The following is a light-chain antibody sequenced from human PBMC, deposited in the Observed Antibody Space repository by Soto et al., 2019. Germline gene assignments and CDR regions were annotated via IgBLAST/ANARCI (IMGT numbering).Light chain of an antibody. J-gene: IGKJ4*01. CDR3: QQYNEWPLT. V-gene: IGKV3-15*01. Sequence: EIVMTQSPATLSVSPGERATLSCRASQSVSNNVAWYQQKPGQAPRLLIYHAATRATGIPARFSGSGSGTEVTLTISSLHSEDFAVYYCQQYNEWPLTFGGGTTVEIK. CDR1: QSVSNN. CDR2: HAA.